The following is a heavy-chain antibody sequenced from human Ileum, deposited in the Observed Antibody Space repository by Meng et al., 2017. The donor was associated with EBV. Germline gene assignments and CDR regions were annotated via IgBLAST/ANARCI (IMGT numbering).Heavy chain of an antibody. CDR3: ARDRGGYNVIDY. J-gene: IGHJ4*02. Sequence: GGLQESGPGLVKPSETLSPAATCSGGPVSSGSSPWSWLRQPPGKGLEWIGYIHNTGSSNYTPSLKSRVTISVDTSKNQFSLRLSSVTAADTAVYYCARDRGGYNVIDYWGQGTLVTVSS. CDR1: GGPVSSGSSP. D-gene: IGHD5-24*01. V-gene: IGHV4-61*01. CDR2: IHNTGSS.